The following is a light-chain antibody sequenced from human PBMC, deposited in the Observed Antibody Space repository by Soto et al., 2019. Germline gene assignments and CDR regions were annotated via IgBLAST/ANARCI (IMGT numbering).Light chain of an antibody. V-gene: IGKV3-20*01. CDR2: DAF. CDR1: RSLDSGQ. Sequence: EIVLTQSPGTLSLSPGESATLSCRASRSLDSGQLAWYQQKVGRAPRLLIHDAFMRATGIPDRFSGSGSGTDFTLTIARREPEDFAVYYCQQSYSTPPTFGQGTRLEIK. J-gene: IGKJ5*01. CDR3: QQSYSTPPT.